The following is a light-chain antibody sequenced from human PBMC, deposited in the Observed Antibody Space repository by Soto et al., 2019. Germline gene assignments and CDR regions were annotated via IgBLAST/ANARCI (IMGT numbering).Light chain of an antibody. Sequence: EIVLTQSPGTLSLSPGERATLSCRASQSLSGNLAWYQQKPGLAPRLLINRASTRATGIPARFSGSGSETEFTLTISSLQSEDFAVYYCQQYNNWPRTFGQGTKVDIK. CDR1: QSLSGN. J-gene: IGKJ1*01. CDR2: RAS. V-gene: IGKV3-15*01. CDR3: QQYNNWPRT.